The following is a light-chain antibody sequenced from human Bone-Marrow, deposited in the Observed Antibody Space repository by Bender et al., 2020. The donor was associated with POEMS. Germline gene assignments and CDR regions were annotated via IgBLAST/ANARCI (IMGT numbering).Light chain of an antibody. V-gene: IGLV1-40*01. CDR2: GYN. Sequence: QSVLTQPPSVSGAPGQRVTISCTGSSSNTGSGYDINWYQHLPGTAPKLLIYGYNNRHSGVPDRFSGSKSGTSASLALTGLQAEDEGDYYCQSYDNSLGGWVFGGGTKLTVL. CDR1: SSNTGSGYD. CDR3: QSYDNSLGGWV. J-gene: IGLJ3*02.